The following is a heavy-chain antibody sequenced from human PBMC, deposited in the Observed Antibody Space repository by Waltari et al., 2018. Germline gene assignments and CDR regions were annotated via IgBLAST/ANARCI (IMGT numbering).Heavy chain of an antibody. V-gene: IGHV4-59*12. CDR1: GGSISSYY. D-gene: IGHD3-10*01. Sequence: QVQLQESGPGLVKPSETLSLTCTVSGGSISSYYWSWIRQPPGKGLEWIGSIYYSGSTYYNPSLKSRVTISVDTSKNQFSLKLSSVTAADTAVYYCARVPLYGSGSYYYYYYGMDVWGQGTTVTVSS. CDR2: IYYSGST. J-gene: IGHJ6*02. CDR3: ARVPLYGSGSYYYYYYGMDV.